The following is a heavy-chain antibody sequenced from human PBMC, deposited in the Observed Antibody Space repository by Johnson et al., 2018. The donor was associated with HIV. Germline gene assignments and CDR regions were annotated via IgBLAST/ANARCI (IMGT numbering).Heavy chain of an antibody. CDR2: IDPDGKDD. V-gene: IGHV3-7*01. D-gene: IGHD6-13*01. CDR3: ARGKGAAAAEAFDI. Sequence: VQLVESGGGSVHPGESLRLSCTTSGFSFYNYWMSWVRQAPGNGLEWVANIDPDGKDDYYADSVKGRFTISRDNAKNSLYLQMNSLRAGDTAVYYCARGKGAAAAEAFDIWGQGTMVTVSS. CDR1: GFSFYNYW. J-gene: IGHJ3*02.